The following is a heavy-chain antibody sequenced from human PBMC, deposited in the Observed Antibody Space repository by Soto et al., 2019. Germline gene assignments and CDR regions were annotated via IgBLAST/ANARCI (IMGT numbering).Heavy chain of an antibody. CDR3: ARDVYCSGGSCWMGDYYYGMDV. J-gene: IGHJ6*02. CDR2: IYHSGST. V-gene: IGHV4-4*02. CDR1: GGSISSSNW. D-gene: IGHD2-15*01. Sequence: SETLSLTGAVSGGSISSSNWWSWVRQPPGKGLEWIGEIYHSGSTNYNPSLKSRVTISVDKSKNQFSLKLSSVTAADTAVYYCARDVYCSGGSCWMGDYYYGMDVWGQGTTVTVSS.